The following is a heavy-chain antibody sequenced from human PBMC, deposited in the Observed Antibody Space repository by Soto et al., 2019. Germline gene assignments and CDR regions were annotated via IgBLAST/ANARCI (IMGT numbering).Heavy chain of an antibody. D-gene: IGHD6-6*01. V-gene: IGHV4-59*01. CDR2: IYYSGST. J-gene: IGHJ4*02. Sequence: SETLSLTCTVSGGSLSSYYWSWTRQPPGKGLEWIGYIYYSGSTNYNPSLKSRVTISVDTSKNQFSLKLSSVTAADTAVYYCARWQLGHFDYWGQGTLVTVSS. CDR1: GGSLSSYY. CDR3: ARWQLGHFDY.